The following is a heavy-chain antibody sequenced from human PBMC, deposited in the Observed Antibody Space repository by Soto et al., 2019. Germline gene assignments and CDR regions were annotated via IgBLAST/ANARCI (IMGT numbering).Heavy chain of an antibody. CDR2: IYHSGST. J-gene: IGHJ4*02. Sequence: QVQLQESGPGLVKPSGTLSLTCAVSGGSISSSNWWSWVRQPPGKGLEWIGEIYHSGSTNYNPSLRSRAHNAEDTSKNQLPRQRSAVTAAGTAVYCCARAARGGSSWPFDYWGQGTLVTVSS. D-gene: IGHD6-13*01. CDR1: GGSISSSNW. V-gene: IGHV4-4*01. CDR3: ARAARGGSSWPFDY.